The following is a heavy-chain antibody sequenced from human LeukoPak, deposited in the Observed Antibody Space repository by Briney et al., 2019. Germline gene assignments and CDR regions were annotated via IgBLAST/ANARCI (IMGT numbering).Heavy chain of an antibody. V-gene: IGHV4-34*01. CDR3: ARGYSPIVVVPAAPIRWFDP. D-gene: IGHD2-2*01. CDR2: INHSGST. Sequence: TSETLSLTCAVYGGSFSGYYWSWIRQPPGKGLEWIGEINHSGSTNYNPSLKSRVTISVETTKNQFSLKLSSVTAADTAVYYCARGYSPIVVVPAAPIRWFDPWGQGALVTVSS. J-gene: IGHJ5*02. CDR1: GGSFSGYY.